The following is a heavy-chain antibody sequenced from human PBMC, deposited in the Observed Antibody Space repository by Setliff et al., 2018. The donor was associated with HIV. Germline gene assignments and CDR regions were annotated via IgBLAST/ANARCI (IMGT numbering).Heavy chain of an antibody. Sequence: GGSLRLSCAASGFIFRYYAIHWVRQAPGKGLEYVSGIDGDGGSAYYADSVKGRFTISRDNSKNTLYLQMGSLRNEDMAVYFCARDRQPLSSSGWGSHMDVWGQGTTVTVSS. J-gene: IGHJ6*02. CDR2: IDGDGGSA. V-gene: IGHV3-64*02. D-gene: IGHD6-19*01. CDR3: ARDRQPLSSSGWGSHMDV. CDR1: GFIFRYYA.